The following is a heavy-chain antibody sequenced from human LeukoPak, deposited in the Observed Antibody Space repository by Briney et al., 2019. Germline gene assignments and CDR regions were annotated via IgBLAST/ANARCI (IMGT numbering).Heavy chain of an antibody. J-gene: IGHJ3*02. CDR2: VGTAGDT. Sequence: PGGSLRLSCTASGFTFSSYNMHWVRQPTGKGLEWVSAVGTAGDTYYPGSVKGRFTISRENAKNSLYLQMNSLRAGDTAVYYCAGRGDSRGYYDAFDIWGQGTMVTVSS. V-gene: IGHV3-13*01. CDR1: GFTFSSYN. D-gene: IGHD3-22*01. CDR3: AGRGDSRGYYDAFDI.